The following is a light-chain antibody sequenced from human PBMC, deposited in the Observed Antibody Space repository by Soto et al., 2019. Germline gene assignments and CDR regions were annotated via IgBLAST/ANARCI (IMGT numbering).Light chain of an antibody. Sequence: QSVLTQPASVSGSPGQSITISCTGTSSDVGNYDLVSWYQHHPGEAPKLMIFEATRRPSGVSNRFSGSKSGNTASLTSSGLQAGDEADYYCCSYAGSTSGVFGGGTKLTVL. J-gene: IGLJ3*02. CDR3: CSYAGSTSGV. V-gene: IGLV2-23*01. CDR1: SSDVGNYDL. CDR2: EAT.